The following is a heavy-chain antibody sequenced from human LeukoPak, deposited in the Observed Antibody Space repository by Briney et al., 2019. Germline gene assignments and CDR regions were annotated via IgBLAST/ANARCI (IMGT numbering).Heavy chain of an antibody. CDR2: IKQDGSEK. Sequence: PGGSLRLSCEASGFTFTSFWMSWVRQAPGKGLEWVANIKQDGSEKYYVDPVKGRFTISRDNAKNSLYLQMNSLRAEDTAVYYCARDPGITMERTDYWGQGTLVTVSS. J-gene: IGHJ4*02. V-gene: IGHV3-7*01. CDR1: GFTFTSFW. CDR3: ARDPGITMERTDY. D-gene: IGHD1-1*01.